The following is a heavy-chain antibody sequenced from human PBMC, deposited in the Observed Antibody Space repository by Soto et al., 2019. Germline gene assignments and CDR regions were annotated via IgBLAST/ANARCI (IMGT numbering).Heavy chain of an antibody. CDR2: ISAYDGKT. J-gene: IGHJ5*02. CDR1: GYTFTAYY. CDR3: ARDPHEFWTSYWFDP. V-gene: IGHV1-18*04. Sequence: ASVKVSCKASGYTFTAYYIHWLRQAPGQGLELMGWISAYDGKTTYEEKFQGRVTMTTDTSTSTAYMELRSLRSDDTAIYYCARDPHEFWTSYWFDPWGQGTPVTVSS. D-gene: IGHD3-3*01.